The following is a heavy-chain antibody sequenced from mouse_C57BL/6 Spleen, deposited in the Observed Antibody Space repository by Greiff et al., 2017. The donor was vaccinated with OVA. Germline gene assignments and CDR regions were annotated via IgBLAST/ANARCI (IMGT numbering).Heavy chain of an antibody. V-gene: IGHV1-42*01. CDR3: ARPGETYNYFDY. D-gene: IGHD2-12*01. CDR1: GYSFTGYY. Sequence: VQLKQSGPELVKPGASVKISCKASGYSFTGYYMNWVKQSPEKSLEWIGELNPSTGGTTYNQKFKAKATLTVDKSSSPAYMQLKSLTSEDSAVYYCARPGETYNYFDYWGQGTTLTVSS. CDR2: LNPSTGGT. J-gene: IGHJ2*01.